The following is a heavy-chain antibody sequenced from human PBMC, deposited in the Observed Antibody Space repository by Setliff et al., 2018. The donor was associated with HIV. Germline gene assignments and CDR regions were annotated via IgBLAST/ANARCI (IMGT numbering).Heavy chain of an antibody. J-gene: IGHJ6*02. CDR2: INHSGST. V-gene: IGHV4-34*01. CDR1: GGSFSGYY. Sequence: PSETLSLTCAVYGGSFSGYYWSWIRQPPGKGLEWIGEINHSGSTNYNPSLKSRVTISVDTSKNQFSLKLNSVTAADTAVYYCAREDYYYYGMDVWGQGTTVTVSS. CDR3: AREDYYYYGMDV.